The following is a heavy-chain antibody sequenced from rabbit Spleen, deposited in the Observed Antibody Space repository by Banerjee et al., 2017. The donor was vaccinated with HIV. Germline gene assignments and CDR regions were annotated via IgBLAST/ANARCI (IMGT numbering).Heavy chain of an antibody. CDR2: IDAGSSDFT. Sequence: QQRLVESGGGLVKPGASLTLTCKASGLDFSASFWICWVRQAPGKGLEWIACIDAGSSDFTYFASWAKGRFTISKTSSTTVTLQMTSLTAADTATYFCAREDVGGSYTLWGPGTLVT. J-gene: IGHJ4*01. D-gene: IGHD1-1*01. CDR3: AREDVGGSYTL. V-gene: IGHV1S45*01. CDR1: GLDFSASFW.